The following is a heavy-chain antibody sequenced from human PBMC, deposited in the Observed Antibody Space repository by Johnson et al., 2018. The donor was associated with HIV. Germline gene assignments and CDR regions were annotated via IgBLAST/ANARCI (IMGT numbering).Heavy chain of an antibody. CDR1: GFTFSSYA. J-gene: IGHJ3*02. D-gene: IGHD6-19*01. CDR2: ISYDGSNK. V-gene: IGHV3-30-3*01. CDR3: ARGGGRIAVAGPSRENDAFDI. Sequence: QVQLVESGGGVVQPGRSLRLSCAASGFTFSSYAMHWVRQAPGKGLAWVAVISYDGSNKYYADSVKGRFTISSDNSKNPLYLQMNSLRAEDTAVYYCARGGGRIAVAGPSRENDAFDIWGQGTMVTVSS.